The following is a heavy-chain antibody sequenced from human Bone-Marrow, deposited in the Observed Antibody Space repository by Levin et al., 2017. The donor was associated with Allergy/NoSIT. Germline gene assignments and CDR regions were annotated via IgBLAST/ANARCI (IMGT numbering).Heavy chain of an antibody. CDR2: INQDGSEK. J-gene: IGHJ5*02. CDR1: GFTFSTYW. V-gene: IGHV3-7*01. Sequence: GGSLRLSCVASGFTFSTYWMTWVRQAPGKGLEWVANINQDGSEKYYVDSVKGRFTISRDNAKNSLYLQMNSLRAEDTAVYYCARKVSGAYSSGRFDPWGQGTLVTVSS. D-gene: IGHD3-22*01. CDR3: ARKVSGAYSSGRFDP.